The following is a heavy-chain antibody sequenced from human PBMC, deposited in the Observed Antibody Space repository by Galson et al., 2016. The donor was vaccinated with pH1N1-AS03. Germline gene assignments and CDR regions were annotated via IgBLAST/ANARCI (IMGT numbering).Heavy chain of an antibody. J-gene: IGHJ3*01. D-gene: IGHD3-16*01. Sequence: TLSLTCTVSGGSVRTDGYYWTWIRQRPGKGLEWIAFMYYSGSTYSNPSLKSRVSMSVDTSTNQFSLKLTSMTAADTAVYYCARREAVYGVWGAFDVWGQGTMVTVSS. CDR2: MYYSGST. V-gene: IGHV4-31*03. CDR1: GGSVRTDGYY. CDR3: ARREAVYGVWGAFDV.